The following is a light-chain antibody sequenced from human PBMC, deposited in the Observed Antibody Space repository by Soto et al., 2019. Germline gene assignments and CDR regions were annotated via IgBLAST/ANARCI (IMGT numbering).Light chain of an antibody. CDR3: QQSYGTPLT. CDR2: AAS. CDR1: QRISSY. Sequence: DIQMTRSPSSLSASVGDRDTITCRASQRISSYLNWYQQKPGKAPKLLIYAASSLQSGVPSRFSGSGSGTDFTLTISSLQPEDFATYCCQQSYGTPLTFGGGTKVEIK. V-gene: IGKV1-39*01. J-gene: IGKJ4*01.